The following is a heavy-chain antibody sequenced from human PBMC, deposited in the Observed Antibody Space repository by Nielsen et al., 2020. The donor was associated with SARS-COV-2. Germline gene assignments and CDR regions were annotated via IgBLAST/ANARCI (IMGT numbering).Heavy chain of an antibody. CDR2: ISGSGGGT. CDR3: AKRGTYGSGSYYNGGIDY. Sequence: GESLKISCAASGFTFSSYSMNWVRQAPGKGLEWVSTISGSGGGTYYADSVKGRFSISRDNSKNTLYLQMNSLRAEDTAVYYCAKRGTYGSGSYYNGGIDYWGQGTLVTVSS. V-gene: IGHV3-23*01. J-gene: IGHJ4*02. CDR1: GFTFSSYS. D-gene: IGHD3-10*01.